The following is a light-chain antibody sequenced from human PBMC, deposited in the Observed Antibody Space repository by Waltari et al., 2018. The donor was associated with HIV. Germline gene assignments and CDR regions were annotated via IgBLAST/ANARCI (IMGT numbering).Light chain of an antibody. CDR1: NHTTGNNY. V-gene: IGLV1-51*01. Sequence: QSVLTQTPSVSAAPGLKVTISCAGSNHTTGNNYVSWYHQLPGTPPKLLIYDNNKPPSGIPDRISGSKSGTSATLGSTGLQPGDEAYYYCGTWDSSLSAGVFGGGTRLTVL. CDR3: GTWDSSLSAGV. J-gene: IGLJ2*01. CDR2: DNN.